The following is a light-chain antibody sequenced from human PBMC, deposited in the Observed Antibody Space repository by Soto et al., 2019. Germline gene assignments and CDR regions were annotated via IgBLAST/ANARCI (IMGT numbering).Light chain of an antibody. Sequence: EIVLTQSPGTLSLSPGERATLSCRASQSPRRSSLAWYQQKPGQAPRLLIYGVSTRATGIPDRFSGSGSGTDFTLTISRLEPEDSARYSCQQYDTSPPTFGQGTKVDIK. V-gene: IGKV3-20*01. CDR3: QQYDTSPPT. J-gene: IGKJ1*01. CDR2: GVS. CDR1: QSPRRSS.